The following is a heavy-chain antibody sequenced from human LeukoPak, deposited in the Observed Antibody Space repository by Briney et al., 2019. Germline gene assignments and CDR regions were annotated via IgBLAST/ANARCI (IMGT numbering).Heavy chain of an antibody. J-gene: IGHJ5*02. Sequence: GGSLRLSCEVSGFTFSSYDMHWVRQTTGKGLEWVSGIGTTGDTHYPDSVKGRFTVSRENAKDSLYLQMNSLRAGDTAVYYCARGKRYSSSWFYNRFDPWGQGTLVTVSS. D-gene: IGHD6-13*01. CDR2: IGTTGDT. CDR1: GFTFSSYD. V-gene: IGHV3-13*01. CDR3: ARGKRYSSSWFYNRFDP.